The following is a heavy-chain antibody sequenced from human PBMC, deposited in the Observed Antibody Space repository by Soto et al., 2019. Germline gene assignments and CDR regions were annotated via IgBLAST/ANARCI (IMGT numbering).Heavy chain of an antibody. CDR3: ARDKITGLFDY. CDR1: GGSLSGYY. Sequence: SETLSLTCAVYGGSLSGYYWTWIRQPPGTGLEWIGEINHSGSTNYNPSLKSRVTISVDTSKNQFSLKLTSVTAADTAVYYCARDKITGLFDYWGQGTLVIVSS. CDR2: INHSGST. J-gene: IGHJ4*02. D-gene: IGHD2-8*02. V-gene: IGHV4-34*01.